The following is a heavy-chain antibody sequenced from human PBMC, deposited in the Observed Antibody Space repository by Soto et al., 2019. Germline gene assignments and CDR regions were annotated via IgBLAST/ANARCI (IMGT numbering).Heavy chain of an antibody. D-gene: IGHD2-2*01. CDR3: ARDRGVVVPAATLAYYYYGMDV. J-gene: IGHJ6*02. CDR1: GGSISSGGYY. CDR2: IYYSGST. Sequence: TSETLSLPSTVSGGSISSGGYYWSWIRQHRGKGVDWIGYIYYSGSTYYNPSLKSRVTISVDTSKNQFSLKLSSVTAADTAVYYCARDRGVVVPAATLAYYYYGMDVWGQGTTVTVSS. V-gene: IGHV4-31*03.